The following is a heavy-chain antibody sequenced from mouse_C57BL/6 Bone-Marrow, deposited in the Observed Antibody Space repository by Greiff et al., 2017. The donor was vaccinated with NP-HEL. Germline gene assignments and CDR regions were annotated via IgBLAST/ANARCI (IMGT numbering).Heavy chain of an antibody. CDR3: TTRGRPGV. V-gene: IGHV14-4*01. CDR1: GFNIKDDY. Sequence: EVKLVESGAELVRPGASVKLSCTASGFNIKDDYMHWVKQRPEQGLEWIGWIDPENGDTEYASKFQGKATITADTSSNTAYLQLSSLTSEDTAVYYCTTRGRPGVWGTGTTVTVSS. J-gene: IGHJ1*03. CDR2: IDPENGDT.